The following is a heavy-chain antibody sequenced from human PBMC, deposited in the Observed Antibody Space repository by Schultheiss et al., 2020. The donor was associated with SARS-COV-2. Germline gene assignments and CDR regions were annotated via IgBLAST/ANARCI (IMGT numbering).Heavy chain of an antibody. CDR2: ISSSSSTI. V-gene: IGHV3-48*01. Sequence: GGSLRLSCAASGITFSSYSMNWVRQAPGKGLEWVSYISSSSSTIYYADSVKGRFTISRDNAKNSLYLQMNSLRAEDTAVYYCAREGYLSMDVWGKGTTVTVSS. J-gene: IGHJ6*03. CDR1: GITFSSYS. CDR3: AREGYLSMDV. D-gene: IGHD5-12*01.